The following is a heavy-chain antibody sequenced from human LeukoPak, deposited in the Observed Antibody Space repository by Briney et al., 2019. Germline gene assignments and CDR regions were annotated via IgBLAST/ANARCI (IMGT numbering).Heavy chain of an antibody. Sequence: GGSLRLSCAASGFTFSSYALHWVRQAPGKGLEWVAVISDDGSNKYYADSVKGRFTISRDNSKNTLYLQMNSMRGDDTAVYYCGKDRCSNGIGCYYYYMGVWGKGTTVTISS. CDR1: GFTFSSYA. CDR2: ISDDGSNK. CDR3: GKDRCSNGIGCYYYYMGV. V-gene: IGHV3-30*04. D-gene: IGHD2-8*01. J-gene: IGHJ6*03.